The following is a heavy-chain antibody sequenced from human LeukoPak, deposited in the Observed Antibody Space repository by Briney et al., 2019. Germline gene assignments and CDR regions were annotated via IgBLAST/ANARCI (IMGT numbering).Heavy chain of an antibody. D-gene: IGHD3-10*01. CDR3: ARVGDLISVDY. CDR1: GFTFSSYE. V-gene: IGHV3-48*03. Sequence: GGSLRLSCAASGFTFSSYEMNWVRQAPGKGLEWVSYISSSDGTIYYADSVKGRFTLSRDNAKNSLYLQMNSLRAEDTAIYYCARVGDLISVDYWGQGTLVTVSS. J-gene: IGHJ4*02. CDR2: ISSSDGTI.